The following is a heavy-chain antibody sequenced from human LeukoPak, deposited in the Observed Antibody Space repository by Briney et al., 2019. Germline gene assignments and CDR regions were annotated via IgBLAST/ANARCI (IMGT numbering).Heavy chain of an antibody. J-gene: IGHJ5*02. CDR3: AKTYYDFWSGYS. D-gene: IGHD3-3*01. V-gene: IGHV3-30*02. CDR1: GFTFSSYG. CDR2: IRYDGSNK. Sequence: GGSLRLSGAASGFTFSSYGMHWVRQAPGKGLEWVAFIRYDGSNKYYADSVKGRFTISRDNSKNTLYLQMNSLRAEDTAVYYCAKTYYDFWSGYSWGQGTLVTVSS.